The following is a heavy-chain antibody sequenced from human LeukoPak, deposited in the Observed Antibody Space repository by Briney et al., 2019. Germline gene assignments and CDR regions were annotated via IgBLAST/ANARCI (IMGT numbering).Heavy chain of an antibody. CDR2: MNPNSGNT. J-gene: IGHJ4*02. CDR1: GYTFTGYY. CDR3: ASMGVARYSGYDLDY. V-gene: IGHV1-8*02. D-gene: IGHD5-12*01. Sequence: ASVKVSCKASGYTFTGYYMHWVRQAPGQGLEWMGWMNPNSGNTGYAQKFQGRVTMTRNTSISTAYMELSSLRSEDTAVYYCASMGVARYSGYDLDYWGQGTLVTVSS.